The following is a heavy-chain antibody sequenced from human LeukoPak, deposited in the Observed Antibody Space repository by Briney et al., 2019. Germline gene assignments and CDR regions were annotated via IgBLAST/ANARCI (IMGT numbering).Heavy chain of an antibody. Sequence: GASVKVSCKDSGYTFTSYGTCWGRHAPGQGLEWMGWISAYNGNTNYAQKLQGRVTMTTDTSTSTAYMELRSLRSDDTAVYYCARDHAEYSSSLIDYWGQGTLVTVSS. J-gene: IGHJ4*02. CDR3: ARDHAEYSSSLIDY. CDR1: GYTFTSYG. D-gene: IGHD6-6*01. V-gene: IGHV1-18*01. CDR2: ISAYNGNT.